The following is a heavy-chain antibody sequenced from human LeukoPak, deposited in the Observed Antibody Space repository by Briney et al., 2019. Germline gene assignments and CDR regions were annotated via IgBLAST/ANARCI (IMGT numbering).Heavy chain of an antibody. J-gene: IGHJ6*04. V-gene: IGHV3-48*03. Sequence: GGSLRLSCAGSGFTFSSYAMIWVRQAPGKGLEWVSYISSSGSTIYYADSVKGRFTISRDNAKNSLYLQMNSLRAEDTAVYYCAELGITMIGGVWGKGTTVTISS. CDR1: GFTFSSYA. CDR3: AELGITMIGGV. CDR2: ISSSGSTI. D-gene: IGHD3-10*02.